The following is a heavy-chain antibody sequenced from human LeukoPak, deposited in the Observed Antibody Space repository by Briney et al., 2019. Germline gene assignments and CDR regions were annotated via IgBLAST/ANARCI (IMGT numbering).Heavy chain of an antibody. Sequence: GGSLRLSCAASGFTFSSYTMTWVRQAPGKGLEWVSSISGSGVSTYYADSVKGRFTVSRDNSKNTLYLQMNRLRAEDTAVYYCAGNDDLDVWGQGTTVTVSS. CDR1: GFTFSSYT. D-gene: IGHD3-16*01. V-gene: IGHV3-23*01. J-gene: IGHJ6*02. CDR3: AGNDDLDV. CDR2: ISGSGVST.